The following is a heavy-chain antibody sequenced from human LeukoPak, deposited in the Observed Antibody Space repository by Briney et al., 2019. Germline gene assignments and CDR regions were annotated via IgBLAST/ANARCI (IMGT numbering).Heavy chain of an antibody. Sequence: PGGSLRLSCAASGFTFSNAWMHWVRQAPGKGLEWVAVISYDGSNKYYADSVKGRFTISRDNSKNTLYLQMNSLRAEDTAVYYCAKNRGYGPAAWADAFDIWGQGTMVTVSS. V-gene: IGHV3-30*18. CDR2: ISYDGSNK. J-gene: IGHJ3*02. CDR3: AKNRGYGPAAWADAFDI. CDR1: GFTFSNAW. D-gene: IGHD2-2*01.